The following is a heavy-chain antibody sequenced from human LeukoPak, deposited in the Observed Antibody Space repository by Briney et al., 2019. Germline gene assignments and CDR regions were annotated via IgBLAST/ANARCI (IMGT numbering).Heavy chain of an antibody. CDR1: GFTFSSYS. J-gene: IGHJ5*02. Sequence: PGESLRLXCAASGFTFSSYSMNWVRQAPGKGLEWVSYISSASNTTYYADSVKGRFTISRDNAKNSLYLQMNSLRAEDTAMYYCARDGWFGDYNWFDPRGQGTLVTVSS. CDR3: ARDGWFGDYNWFDP. D-gene: IGHD3-10*01. CDR2: ISSASNTT. V-gene: IGHV3-48*01.